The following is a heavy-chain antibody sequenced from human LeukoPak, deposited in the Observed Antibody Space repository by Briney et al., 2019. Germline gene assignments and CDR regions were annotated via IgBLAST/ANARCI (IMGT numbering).Heavy chain of an antibody. V-gene: IGHV7-4-1*02. CDR3: ARLGYGSGSSLFDY. CDR2: INTNTGNP. Sequence: ASVKVSCKASGYTFTSYAMNWVRQAPGQGLEWMGWINTNTGNPTYAQGFTGRFVFSLDTSVSTAYLQISSLKAEDTAVCYCARLGYGSGSSLFDYWGQGTLVTVSS. J-gene: IGHJ4*02. CDR1: GYTFTSYA. D-gene: IGHD3-10*01.